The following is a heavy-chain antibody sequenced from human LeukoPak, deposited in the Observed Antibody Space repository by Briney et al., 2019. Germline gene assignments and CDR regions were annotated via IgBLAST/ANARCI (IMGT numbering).Heavy chain of an antibody. CDR1: GFTFNNYA. D-gene: IGHD4-11*01. V-gene: IGHV3-23*01. CDR3: ARRKHDYINGIYYYYMDV. Sequence: GGSLRLSCAASGFTFNNYAMNWVRQAPGKGLEWVSVISASAAGTFYADSVKGRFTVSRDNAKNTMYLHMNGLRAEDTAVYYCARRKHDYINGIYYYYMDVWGKGTTVVVSS. J-gene: IGHJ6*03. CDR2: ISASAAGT.